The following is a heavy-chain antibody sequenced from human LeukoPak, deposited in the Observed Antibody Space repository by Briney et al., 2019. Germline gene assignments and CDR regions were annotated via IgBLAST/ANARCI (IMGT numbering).Heavy chain of an antibody. J-gene: IGHJ5*02. CDR3: ARWPIHLGYCSGSLCHKWFDP. CDR1: GGSISRYY. CDR2: IHHSGTT. D-gene: IGHD2-15*01. Sequence: SETLSLTCTVSGGSISRYYWSWIRQPPGKGLEWIGYIHHSGTTSSNPSLKSRVTISIDTSKNQFSLNLNSVTAADTAIYYCARWPIHLGYCSGSLCHKWFDPWGQGTLVTVSS. V-gene: IGHV4-59*08.